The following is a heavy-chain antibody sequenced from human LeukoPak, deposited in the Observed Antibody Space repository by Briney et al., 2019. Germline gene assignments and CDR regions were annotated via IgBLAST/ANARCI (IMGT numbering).Heavy chain of an antibody. V-gene: IGHV3-30*01. Sequence: GGSLRLSCAASGFTFSSYAMHWVRQAPGKGLEWVAVISYDGSNKYYADSEKGRFTISGDNSKNTLYLQMNSLRAEDTAVYYCARDRRSNNWFDPWGQGTLVTVSS. CDR1: GFTFSSYA. CDR3: ARDRRSNNWFDP. J-gene: IGHJ5*02. CDR2: ISYDGSNK.